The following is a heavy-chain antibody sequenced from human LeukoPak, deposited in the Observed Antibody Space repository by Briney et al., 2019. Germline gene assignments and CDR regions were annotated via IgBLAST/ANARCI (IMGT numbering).Heavy chain of an antibody. Sequence: PSETLSLTCAVSGYSISSGYYWGWIRQPPGKGLEWFGSIYHSGSTYYSPSLKSRVTISVDTSKNQFSLKLSSVTAADTAVYYCARHYYGSGSYSDYWGQGTLVTVSS. CDR1: GYSISSGYY. CDR3: ARHYYGSGSYSDY. V-gene: IGHV4-38-2*01. D-gene: IGHD3-10*01. CDR2: IYHSGST. J-gene: IGHJ4*02.